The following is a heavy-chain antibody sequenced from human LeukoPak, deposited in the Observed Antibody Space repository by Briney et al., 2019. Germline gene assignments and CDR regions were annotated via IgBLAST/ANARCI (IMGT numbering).Heavy chain of an antibody. CDR1: GFTFDDYG. CDR2: INWNGGNT. V-gene: IGHV3-20*04. J-gene: IGHJ6*03. Sequence: PGGSLRLSCAASGFTFDDYGMRWVRRAPGGGLEWVSGINWNGGNTGYADSVKGRFTISRDNAKNSLYLQMNSLRAEDTALYYCAREISGIAVAGTGPYYYYYMDVWGKGTTVTVSS. CDR3: AREISGIAVAGTGPYYYYYMDV. D-gene: IGHD6-19*01.